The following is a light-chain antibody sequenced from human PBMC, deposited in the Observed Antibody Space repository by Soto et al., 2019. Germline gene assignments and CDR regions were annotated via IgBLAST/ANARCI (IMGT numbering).Light chain of an antibody. CDR3: QQSYSTLPLT. Sequence: IQMPQSPSSLSASVGDRVTITCRASQSISYFLNWYQQKPGKAPKLLIYAASSLQSGVPSRFSGSGSGTHFTLTISSLQPEDFATYYCQQSYSTLPLTFGGGTKVEIK. V-gene: IGKV1-39*01. J-gene: IGKJ4*01. CDR2: AAS. CDR1: QSISYF.